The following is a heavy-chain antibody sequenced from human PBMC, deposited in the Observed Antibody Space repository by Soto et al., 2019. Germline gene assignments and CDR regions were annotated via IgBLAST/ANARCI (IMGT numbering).Heavy chain of an antibody. CDR2: IIPIFGTA. CDR1: GGTFSSYA. Sequence: QVQLVQSGAEVKKPGSSVKVSCRASGGTFSSYAISWVRQAPGQGLEWMGGIIPIFGTANYAQKFQGRVTITADKSTSTAYMELSSLRSEDTAVYYCARFRWELRDHAFDIWGQGTMVTVSS. D-gene: IGHD2-15*01. V-gene: IGHV1-69*06. CDR3: ARFRWELRDHAFDI. J-gene: IGHJ3*02.